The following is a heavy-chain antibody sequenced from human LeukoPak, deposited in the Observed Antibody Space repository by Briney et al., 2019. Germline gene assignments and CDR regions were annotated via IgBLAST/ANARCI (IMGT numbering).Heavy chain of an antibody. Sequence: GESLRISCKGSGYSFTSYWISWVRQMPGKGLEWMGRIDPSDSYTNYSPSFQGHVTISADKPISTAYLQWSSLKASDTAMYYCARHPSPQYSSSWYPYYFDYWGQGTLVTVSS. J-gene: IGHJ4*02. CDR1: GYSFTSYW. CDR2: IDPSDSYT. V-gene: IGHV5-10-1*01. CDR3: ARHPSPQYSSSWYPYYFDY. D-gene: IGHD6-13*01.